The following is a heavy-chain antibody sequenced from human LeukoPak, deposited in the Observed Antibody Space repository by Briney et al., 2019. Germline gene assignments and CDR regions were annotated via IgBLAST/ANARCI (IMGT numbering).Heavy chain of an antibody. CDR3: ARGLQRLPAGGY. Sequence: SETLSLTCAVYGGSFSGYYWSWIRQPPGKGLEWIGDINHSGNTNYNPSLKSRVTISVDTSKNQFSLKLNSVTAADTAVYYCARGLQRLPAGGYWGQGTLVTVPS. CDR2: INHSGNT. V-gene: IGHV4-34*01. CDR1: GGSFSGYY. D-gene: IGHD6-25*01. J-gene: IGHJ4*02.